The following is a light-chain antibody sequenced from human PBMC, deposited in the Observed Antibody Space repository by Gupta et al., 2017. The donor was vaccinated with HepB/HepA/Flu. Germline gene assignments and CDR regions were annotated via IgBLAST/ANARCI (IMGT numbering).Light chain of an antibody. J-gene: IGLJ3*02. V-gene: IGLV1-47*01. Sequence: QSGVTQSPSASGTPGQRVTISCSGSSSNIGNNYVYWYQQLPGTAPTLFIDREKQRPSGVTDRFSGSKSGTIAALAIRGSRGEDEGDYYLAGGDDGWVFGGGTKLTVL. CDR3: AGGDDGWV. CDR1: SSNIGNNY. CDR2: REK.